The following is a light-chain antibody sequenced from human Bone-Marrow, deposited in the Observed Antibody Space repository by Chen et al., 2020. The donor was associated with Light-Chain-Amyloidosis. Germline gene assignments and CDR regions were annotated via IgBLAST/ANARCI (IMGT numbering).Light chain of an antibody. CDR1: NIGSSS. CDR3: QVWDRSSDHPV. V-gene: IGLV3-21*02. CDR2: DDS. Sequence: SYLLTQPSSASEATGQTAPIACGGDNIGSSSVHWYQQTPGQAPLLFVYDDSDRPSGIPGRLSGSNSGNTATLTISRVEAGDEAYYYCQVWDRSSDHPVFGGGTKLTVL. J-gene: IGLJ3*02.